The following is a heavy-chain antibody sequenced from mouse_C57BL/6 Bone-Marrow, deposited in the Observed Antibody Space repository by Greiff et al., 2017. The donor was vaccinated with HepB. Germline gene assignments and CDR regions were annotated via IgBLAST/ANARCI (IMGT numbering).Heavy chain of an antibody. CDR2: INPNNGGT. CDR3: ARGTVVADWYFDV. V-gene: IGHV1-26*01. J-gene: IGHJ1*03. CDR1: GYTFTDYY. Sequence: EVQLQQSGPELVKPGASVKISCKASGYTFTDYYMNWVKQSHGKSLEGIGDINPNNGGTSYNQKFKGKATLTVDKSSSTAYMELRSLTSEDSAVYYCARGTVVADWYFDVWGTGTTVTVSS. D-gene: IGHD1-1*01.